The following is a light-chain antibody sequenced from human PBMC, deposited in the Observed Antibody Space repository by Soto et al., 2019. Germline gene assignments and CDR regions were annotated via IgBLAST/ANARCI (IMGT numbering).Light chain of an antibody. CDR3: CSYANGNTLL. Sequence: QPVLTQPASVSGSPGQSITISCTGTSSDVGSYDLVSWYQHHPGTAPKLILYEVTKRPSGVSNRFSGSKSGNTASLTISGLQTEDDSHYYCCSYANGNTLLFGGGTKLTVL. V-gene: IGLV2-23*02. J-gene: IGLJ2*01. CDR1: SSDVGSYDL. CDR2: EVT.